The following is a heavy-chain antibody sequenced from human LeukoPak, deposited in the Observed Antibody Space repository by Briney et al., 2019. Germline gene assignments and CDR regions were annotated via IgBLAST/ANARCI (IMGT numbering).Heavy chain of an antibody. CDR2: IGTGSSST. D-gene: IGHD2-21*02. V-gene: IGHV3-23*01. CDR3: AKRTYCGSDCYFDF. J-gene: IGHJ4*02. CDR1: GFTFSNYA. Sequence: GGSLRLSCAASGFTFSNYAMSWVRQAPGKGLEWVSAIGTGSSSTYYADSVKGRFTISRDNSKNAVYLQMTNLRAEDTALYYCAKRTYCGSDCYFDFRGQGTLVTVSS.